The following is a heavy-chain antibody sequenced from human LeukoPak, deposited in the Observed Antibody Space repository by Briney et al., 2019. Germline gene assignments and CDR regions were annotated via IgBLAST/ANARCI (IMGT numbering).Heavy chain of an antibody. CDR3: AREVVVPAAAFDI. V-gene: IGHV4-59*01. CDR1: GGSISSYY. Sequence: SETLSLTCTVSGGSISSYYWSWIRQPPGKGLEWIGYIYYSGSTNYNPSLKSRVTISVDTSKNQFSLKLSSVTAADTAVYYCAREVVVPAAAFDIWGQGTMVTVSS. CDR2: IYYSGST. J-gene: IGHJ3*02. D-gene: IGHD2-2*01.